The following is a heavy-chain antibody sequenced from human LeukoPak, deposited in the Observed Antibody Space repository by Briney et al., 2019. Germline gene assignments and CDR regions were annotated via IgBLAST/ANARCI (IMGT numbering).Heavy chain of an antibody. Sequence: ASVKVSCKASGYTFTSYTIHWVRQAPGQRLEWMGWINAGNGNTKYSQEFQDRVTITRDTSASTAYMELSSLRSEDMAVYYCARVWWELLLYYYYMDVWGKGTTVTVSS. V-gene: IGHV1-3*03. CDR1: GYTFTSYT. CDR2: INAGNGNT. D-gene: IGHD1-26*01. J-gene: IGHJ6*03. CDR3: ARVWWELLLYYYYMDV.